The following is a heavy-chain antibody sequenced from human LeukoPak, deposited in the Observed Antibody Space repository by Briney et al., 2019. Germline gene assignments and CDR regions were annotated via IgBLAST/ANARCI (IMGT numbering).Heavy chain of an antibody. CDR3: AKEAQYPHRLPLGIVKN. J-gene: IGHJ4*02. D-gene: IGHD5-12*01. CDR2: ISGSGGST. CDR1: GFTFSSYA. Sequence: GGSLRLSCAASGFTFSSYAMSWVRQAPGKGLEWVSAISGSGGSTYYADSVKGRFTISRDNSKNTLYLQMNSLRAEDTAVYYCAKEAQYPHRLPLGIVKNWGQGTLVTVSS. V-gene: IGHV3-23*01.